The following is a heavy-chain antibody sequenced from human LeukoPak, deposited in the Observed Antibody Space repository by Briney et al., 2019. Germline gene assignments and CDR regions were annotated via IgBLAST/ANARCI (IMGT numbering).Heavy chain of an antibody. V-gene: IGHV4-39*01. Sequence: SETLSLTCTVSGGSISSSSYYWGWIRQPPGKGLEWIGSIYYSGNTYYNPSLKSRVTISVGTSKNQFSLKLSSVTAADTAVYYYAITVEQPRKNWFDPWGQATLVTVSS. CDR2: IYYSGNT. CDR3: AITVEQPRKNWFDP. D-gene: IGHD1/OR15-1a*01. J-gene: IGHJ5*02. CDR1: GGSISSSSYY.